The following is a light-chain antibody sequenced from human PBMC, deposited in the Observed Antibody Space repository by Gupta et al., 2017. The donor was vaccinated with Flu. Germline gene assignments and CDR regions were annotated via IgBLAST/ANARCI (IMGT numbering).Light chain of an antibody. J-gene: IGKJ2*01. V-gene: IGKV2-30*02. CDR1: QSVVHSDGNAN. Sequence: VTLGQPTSIACRTGQSVVHSDGNANWLGFQKRPGQSRRRRINKVSSRKSGVPDRFSGSGSGTDLTLKFRRVGADDVGVYYCMKGTGGPYAFGQGTKLEIE. CDR3: MKGTGGPYA. CDR2: KVS.